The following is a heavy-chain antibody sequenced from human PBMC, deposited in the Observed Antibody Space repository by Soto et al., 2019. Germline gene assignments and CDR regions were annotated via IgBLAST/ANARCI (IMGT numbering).Heavy chain of an antibody. Sequence: PSETLSLTCAVYGGSFSGYYWSWIRQPPGKGLEWIGEINHSGSTNYNPSLKSRVTISVDTSKNQFSLKLSSVTAADTAVYYCARGSGGAGGAYWGKGTLVPVSP. D-gene: IGHD3-10*01. J-gene: IGHJ1*01. CDR2: INHSGST. CDR3: ARGSGGAGGAY. CDR1: GGSFSGYY. V-gene: IGHV4-34*01.